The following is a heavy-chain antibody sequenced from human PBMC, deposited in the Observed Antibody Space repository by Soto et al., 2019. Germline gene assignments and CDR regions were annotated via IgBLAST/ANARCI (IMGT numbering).Heavy chain of an antibody. CDR3: ARLNGADPHYYYGFDV. CDR2: ISGSGVFT. J-gene: IGHJ6*02. CDR1: GFPFNAYA. D-gene: IGHD2-8*01. Sequence: PGGSLILSCAASGFPFNAYAMSWVRQAPGKGPEWVSAISGSGVFTYYVDSVKGRFTISRDNSKNTLYLQMNGPRAEDTAIYYCARLNGADPHYYYGFDVWGQGTTVTVSS. V-gene: IGHV3-23*01.